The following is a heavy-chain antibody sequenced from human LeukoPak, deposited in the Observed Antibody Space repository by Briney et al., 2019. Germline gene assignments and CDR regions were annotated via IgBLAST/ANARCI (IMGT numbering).Heavy chain of an antibody. J-gene: IGHJ4*02. Sequence: SETLSLTCAVYGGSFSGYYWSWIRQPPGKGLEWIGEINHSGSTNYNPSLKSRVTISVDTSKNQFSLKLSSETAADTAVYYCARVVTRDYGDSKGVYYFDYWGQGTLVTVSS. V-gene: IGHV4-34*01. CDR2: INHSGST. CDR3: ARVVTRDYGDSKGVYYFDY. D-gene: IGHD4-17*01. CDR1: GGSFSGYY.